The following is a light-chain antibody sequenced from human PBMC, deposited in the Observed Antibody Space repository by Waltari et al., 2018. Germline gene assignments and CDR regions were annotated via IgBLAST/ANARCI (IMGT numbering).Light chain of an antibody. CDR3: QSADSSGTYDVV. V-gene: IGLV3-25*03. J-gene: IGLJ2*01. Sequence: SYELTQPPSVSVSPGQTARITCSADALTKQYAYWYQQKPGQAPVLVIYKDSERPSGIPERFSGSSSGTTVTLTISGVQAEDEADYYCQSADSSGTYDVVFGGGTKLTVL. CDR1: ALTKQY. CDR2: KDS.